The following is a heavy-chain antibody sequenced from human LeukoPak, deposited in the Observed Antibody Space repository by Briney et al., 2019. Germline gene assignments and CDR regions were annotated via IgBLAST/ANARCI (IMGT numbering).Heavy chain of an antibody. CDR2: ISTSGDST. J-gene: IGHJ3*02. V-gene: IGHV3-23*01. CDR3: ARGGRGSAAVVAPRSFDI. CDR1: GFTFDRYA. D-gene: IGHD3-22*01. Sequence: PGGSLRLSCAASGFTFDRYAMSWVRQAPGKGLEWVSAISTSGDSTYYADSVKGRFIISRDISKNTLYLQMNSLRAEDSALYYCARGGRGSAAVVAPRSFDIWGQGTMVTVSS.